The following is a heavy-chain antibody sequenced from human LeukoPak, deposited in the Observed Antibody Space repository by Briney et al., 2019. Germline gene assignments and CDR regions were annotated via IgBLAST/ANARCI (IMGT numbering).Heavy chain of an antibody. CDR3: ARAHYYDSSGYSNWFDP. Sequence: SETLSLTCAVYGGSFSGYYWSWIRQPPGKGLEWIGEINHSGSTNYNPSLKSRVTISVDTSKNQFSLKLSSVTAADTAVYYCARAHYYDSSGYSNWFDPWGQGTLVTVSS. CDR2: INHSGST. V-gene: IGHV4-34*01. D-gene: IGHD3-22*01. J-gene: IGHJ5*02. CDR1: GGSFSGYY.